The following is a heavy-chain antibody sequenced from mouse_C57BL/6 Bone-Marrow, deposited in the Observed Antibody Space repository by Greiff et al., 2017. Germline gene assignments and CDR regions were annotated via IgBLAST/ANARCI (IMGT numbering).Heavy chain of an antibody. CDR3: KITTGAY. D-gene: IGHD1-1*01. CDR1: GFNIKDDY. CDR2: IDPENGDT. J-gene: IGHJ3*01. V-gene: IGHV14-4*01. Sequence: VQLQQSGAELVRPGASVKLSCTASGFNIKDDYMHWVKQRPEQGLEWIGWIDPENGDTEYASKFQGKATITADTSSNTAYLQLSSLTSEDTTVYYCKITTGAYWGQGTLVTVSA.